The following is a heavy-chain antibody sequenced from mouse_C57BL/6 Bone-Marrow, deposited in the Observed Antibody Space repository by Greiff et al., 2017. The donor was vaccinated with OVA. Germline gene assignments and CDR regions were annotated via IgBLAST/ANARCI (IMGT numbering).Heavy chain of an antibody. V-gene: IGHV1-69*01. CDR2: IDPSDSYT. Sequence: QVQLQQSGAELVMPGASVKLSCKASGYTFTSYWMHWVKQRPGQGLEWIGEIDPSDSYTNYNQKFKGKSTLTVDKSSSTAYMQLSSLTSEDSAVYYCAKRALITTVVADFDYWGQGTTLTVSS. CDR3: AKRALITTVVADFDY. CDR1: GYTFTSYW. J-gene: IGHJ2*01. D-gene: IGHD1-1*01.